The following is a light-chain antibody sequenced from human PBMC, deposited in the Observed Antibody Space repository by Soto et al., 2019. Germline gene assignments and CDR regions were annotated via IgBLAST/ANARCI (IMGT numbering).Light chain of an antibody. V-gene: IGKV1-17*03. CDR3: QQLNSYPIT. CDR1: QGIDNY. CDR2: AAS. Sequence: DIQMTQSPSAMSASVGDRVTITCRASQGIDNYLAWFQQKPGKVPQRLIYAASTLQSGVPSRFSGSGSGTEFTLTISSLQPEDFATYYCQQLNSYPITFGQGTRLE. J-gene: IGKJ5*01.